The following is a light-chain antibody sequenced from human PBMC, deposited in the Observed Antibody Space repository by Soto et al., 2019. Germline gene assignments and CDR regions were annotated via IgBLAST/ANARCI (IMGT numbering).Light chain of an antibody. J-gene: IGLJ1*01. CDR1: SSDVTGYNY. Sequence: QSVLTQPASVSGSPGQSITISCTGTSSDVTGYNYVYWYQQHPGKAPKLIIFEVRNRPSGISNRFSGSKSANTAFLTISGLQAEDEADYYCASYTSSSIYVFGTGTKATVL. V-gene: IGLV2-14*01. CDR2: EVR. CDR3: ASYTSSSIYV.